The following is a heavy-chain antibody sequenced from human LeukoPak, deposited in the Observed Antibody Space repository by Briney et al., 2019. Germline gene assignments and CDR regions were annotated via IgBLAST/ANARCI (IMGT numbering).Heavy chain of an antibody. CDR3: VRVALRRTYGSSLIYPRDLGYYGMDV. CDR2: TYYRSNLHT. V-gene: IGHV6-1*01. Sequence: SQTLSLTCGISGDTVSGNSAAWNWIRQSPSRGLEWLGRTYYRSNLHTDYAVAVRSRITINPDTSKNQLSLQLNSVTPEDTAVYYCVRVALRRTYGSSLIYPRDLGYYGMDVWGQGTTVTVSS. CDR1: GDTVSGNSAA. D-gene: IGHD6-6*01. J-gene: IGHJ6*02.